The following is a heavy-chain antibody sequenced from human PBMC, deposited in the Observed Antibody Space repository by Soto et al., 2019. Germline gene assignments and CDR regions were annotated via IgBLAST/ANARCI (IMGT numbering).Heavy chain of an antibody. D-gene: IGHD6-13*01. Sequence: SDSMSLTSGVFTASSITNNCWRVIRQPPGKGLEWIGEVYHSGSTNCNPSINSRVTISIDKSKKQFSLRLTTMTSADTAVYYCAVPGAGDFDYWSQGTLVTVSS. CDR2: VYHSGST. V-gene: IGHV4-4*02. CDR1: TASSITNNC. J-gene: IGHJ4*02. CDR3: AVPGAGDFDY.